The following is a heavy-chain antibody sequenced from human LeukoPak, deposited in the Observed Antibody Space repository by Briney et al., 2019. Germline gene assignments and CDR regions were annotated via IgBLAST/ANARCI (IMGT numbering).Heavy chain of an antibody. CDR2: ISYDGSNK. V-gene: IGHV3-30*03. J-gene: IGHJ4*02. Sequence: PGGSLTLSCAASGFTFSSYGMHWIRQAPGQGLEWVAVISYDGSNKYYADSVKGRFTIFRANSKNTLYLQMNSLRAEDTAVYYCARYAAIAAAERYFDYWGQGTLVTVSS. D-gene: IGHD6-13*01. CDR1: GFTFSSYG. CDR3: ARYAAIAAAERYFDY.